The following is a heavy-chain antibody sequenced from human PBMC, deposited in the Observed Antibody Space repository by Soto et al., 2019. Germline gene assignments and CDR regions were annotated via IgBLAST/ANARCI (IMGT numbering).Heavy chain of an antibody. V-gene: IGHV1-8*01. D-gene: IGHD3-9*01. CDR3: ARGNYDILPGYQNWFDP. J-gene: IGHJ5*02. CDR1: GYTFTSYD. Sequence: QVQLVQSGAAVKKPGASVKVSCKASGYTFTSYDINWVRQATGQGLEWMGRRNPNSGNTGYAQKFQVRVTMNRNTSISTADMKLRSLRSEDTAVYYWARGNYDILPGYQNWFDPWGQGTLVTVSS. CDR2: RNPNSGNT.